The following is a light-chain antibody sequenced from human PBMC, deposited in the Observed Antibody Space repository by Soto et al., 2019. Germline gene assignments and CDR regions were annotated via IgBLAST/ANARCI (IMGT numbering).Light chain of an antibody. J-gene: IGKJ5*01. Sequence: EIVLTQSPGTLSLSPGERATLSCSAIQSVSSSYLAWYQQKPGQAPRLLIHGASTRATGVPARFSGSGSGTEFTLTISSLQSEDFAVYYCQQYNNWPPITFGQGTRLEIK. V-gene: IGKV3-15*01. CDR2: GAS. CDR3: QQYNNWPPIT. CDR1: QSVSSSY.